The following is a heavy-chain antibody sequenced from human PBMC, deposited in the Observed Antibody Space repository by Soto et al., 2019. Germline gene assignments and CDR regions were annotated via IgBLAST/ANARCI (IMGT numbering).Heavy chain of an antibody. V-gene: IGHV5-10-1*03. J-gene: IGHJ4*02. Sequence: EVQLVQSGAEVKKPGESLRISCKGSVYSFTTYWISGVRQMPEKGRDWMGRSDPTDSYTDYSPSFQGNVTIPTDKSITTASLQWSGLKASDTAMYYCAIRRGRGSSHYYFDYWGQGTLVTVSS. CDR2: SDPTDSYT. CDR1: VYSFTTYW. CDR3: AIRRGRGSSHYYFDY. D-gene: IGHD6-13*01.